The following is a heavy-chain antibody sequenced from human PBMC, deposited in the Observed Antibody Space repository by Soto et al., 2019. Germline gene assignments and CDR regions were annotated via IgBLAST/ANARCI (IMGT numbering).Heavy chain of an antibody. Sequence: SETLSLTCAVYGGSFSGYYWSWIRQPPGKGLEWIGEINHSGSTNYNPSLKSRVTISVDTSKNQFSLKLSSVTAADTAVYYCAGAVVVVVAATRNYYYYGMDVWGQGTTVTVSS. V-gene: IGHV4-34*01. D-gene: IGHD2-15*01. J-gene: IGHJ6*02. CDR1: GGSFSGYY. CDR3: AGAVVVVVAATRNYYYYGMDV. CDR2: INHSGST.